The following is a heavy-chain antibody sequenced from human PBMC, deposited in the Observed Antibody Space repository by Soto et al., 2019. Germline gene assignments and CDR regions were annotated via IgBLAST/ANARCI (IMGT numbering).Heavy chain of an antibody. CDR3: ARGPGGSLAYYFDS. Sequence: SETLSLTCTVSGGSISSDYWSWIRQPPGEGLEWIGYVYYSGSTKYNPSLKSRVTISVDTSKKQFSLNLSSVTAADTAVYYCARGPGGSLAYYFDSWGHGTLVTVSS. J-gene: IGHJ4*01. CDR2: VYYSGST. CDR1: GGSISSDY. D-gene: IGHD3-16*01. V-gene: IGHV4-59*01.